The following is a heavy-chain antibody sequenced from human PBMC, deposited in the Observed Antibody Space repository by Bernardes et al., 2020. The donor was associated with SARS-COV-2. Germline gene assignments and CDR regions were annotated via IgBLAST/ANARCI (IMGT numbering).Heavy chain of an antibody. D-gene: IGHD3-22*01. CDR1: GYTFYTHG. CDR2: ISAFNGNS. V-gene: IGHV1-18*01. J-gene: IGHJ1*01. Sequence: ASVKVSCKASGYTFYTHGMSWVRQAPGQGLEWLGWISAFNGNSDYAQSVKGRVTLTTDPSTSTAYMELWSLRSDDTAVYYCARYMSRGYHSHWGQGTQVTVSS. CDR3: ARYMSRGYHSH.